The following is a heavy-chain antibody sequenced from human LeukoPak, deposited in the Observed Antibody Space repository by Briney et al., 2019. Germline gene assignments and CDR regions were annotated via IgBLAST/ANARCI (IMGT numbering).Heavy chain of an antibody. D-gene: IGHD3-3*01. V-gene: IGHV3-43*02. CDR2: ISVDGGGT. Sequence: PGRSLRLSCAASGFTFDDYAMHWVRQAPGKGLEWVSLISVDGGGTYYADSVKGRFTISRDNSKNSLYLQMNSLRTEDTALYYCASRGDYDFWSGYFGWGQGTLVTVSS. J-gene: IGHJ1*01. CDR1: GFTFDDYA. CDR3: ASRGDYDFWSGYFG.